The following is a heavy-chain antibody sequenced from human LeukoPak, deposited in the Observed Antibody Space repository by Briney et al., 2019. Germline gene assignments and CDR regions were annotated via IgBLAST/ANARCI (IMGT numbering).Heavy chain of an antibody. CDR3: ASGGYSYDPPFDAFDI. D-gene: IGHD5-18*01. J-gene: IGHJ3*02. CDR2: ISSSSSYI. Sequence: GGSLRLSCAASGFTFSSYSMNWVRQAPGKGLEWVSSISSSSSYIYYADSVKGRFTISRDNAKNSLYLQMNSLRAEDTAVYYCASGGYSYDPPFDAFDIWGQGTMVTVSS. V-gene: IGHV3-21*01. CDR1: GFTFSSYS.